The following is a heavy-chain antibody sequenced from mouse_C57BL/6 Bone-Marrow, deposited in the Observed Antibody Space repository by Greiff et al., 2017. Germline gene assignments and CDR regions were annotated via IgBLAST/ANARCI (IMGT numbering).Heavy chain of an antibody. CDR1: GYTFTSYW. Sequence: QVQLQQPGAELVKPGASVKLSCKASGYTFTSYWMHWVKQRPGQGLEWIGMIHPNSGSTNYNEKFKSKATLTVDKSSSTAYMQLSSLTSEDSAVYCGARDYGSSSWFAYWGQGTLVTVSA. J-gene: IGHJ3*01. D-gene: IGHD1-1*01. CDR2: IHPNSGST. CDR3: ARDYGSSSWFAY. V-gene: IGHV1-64*01.